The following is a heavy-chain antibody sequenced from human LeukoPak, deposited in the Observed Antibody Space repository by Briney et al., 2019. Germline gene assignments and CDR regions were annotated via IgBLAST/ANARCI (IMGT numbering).Heavy chain of an antibody. CDR3: ARESLVNQDFDY. CDR2: IYYSGST. D-gene: IGHD1-14*01. Sequence: SETLSLTCTVSGGSISSYYWSWIRQPPGKGLEWIGYIYYSGSTNYNPSLKSRVTISVDTSKNQFSLKLSSVTAADTAVYYCARESLVNQDFDYWGQGTLVTVSS. J-gene: IGHJ4*02. V-gene: IGHV4-59*01. CDR1: GGSISSYY.